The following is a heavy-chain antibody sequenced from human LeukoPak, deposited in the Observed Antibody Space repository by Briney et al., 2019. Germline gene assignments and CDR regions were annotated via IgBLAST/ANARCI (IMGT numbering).Heavy chain of an antibody. D-gene: IGHD3-3*01. CDR3: ARRTYYDFWSGYYYYGMDV. CDR1: GYTFTSYG. V-gene: IGHV1-18*01. CDR2: ISAYNGNT. Sequence: ASVKVSCKASGYTFTSYGISWVRQAPGQGLEWMGWISAYNGNTNYAQKVQGRVTMTTDTSTSTAYMELRSLRSDDTAVYYCARRTYYDFWSGYYYYGMDVWGQGTTVTVSS. J-gene: IGHJ6*02.